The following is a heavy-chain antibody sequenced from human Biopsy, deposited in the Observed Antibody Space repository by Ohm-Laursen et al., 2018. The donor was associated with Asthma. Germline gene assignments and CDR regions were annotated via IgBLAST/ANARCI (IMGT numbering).Heavy chain of an antibody. CDR3: VKDIRLQLWGFDS. V-gene: IGHV3-9*01. Sequence: FLRLSCTASGFTFGDYWMSWVRQVPGKGLEWVSGVSWNSGSIDYADSVKGRFTISRDNAKNSLYLQMNSLRGADTALYYCVKDIRLQLWGFDSWGQGTLVTVSS. CDR1: GFTFGDYW. CDR2: VSWNSGSI. J-gene: IGHJ4*02. D-gene: IGHD6-13*01.